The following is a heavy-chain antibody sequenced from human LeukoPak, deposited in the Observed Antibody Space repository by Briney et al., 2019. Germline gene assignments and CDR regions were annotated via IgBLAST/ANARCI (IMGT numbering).Heavy chain of an antibody. CDR1: GGSISSYY. CDR3: ASCSSTTHAFDI. CDR2: IYHSGST. V-gene: IGHV4-59*12. Sequence: SETLSLTCTVSGGSISSYYWSWIRQPPGKGLEWIGYIYHSGSTYYNPSLKSRVTISVDRSKNQFSLKLSSVTAADTAVYYCASCSSTTHAFDIWGQGTMVTVSS. D-gene: IGHD2-2*01. J-gene: IGHJ3*02.